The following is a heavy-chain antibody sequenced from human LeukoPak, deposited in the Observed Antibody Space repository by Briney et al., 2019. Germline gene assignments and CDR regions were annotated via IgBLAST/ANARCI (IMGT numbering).Heavy chain of an antibody. V-gene: IGHV3-20*04. Sequence: PGGSLRLSCAASGFTVSSNYMSWVRQAPGKGLEWVSGINWNGGSTGYADSMKGRFTISRDNAKNSLYLQMNSLRVEDTALYYCARADSADYWGQGTLVTVSS. CDR3: ARADSADY. J-gene: IGHJ4*02. CDR1: GFTVSSNY. CDR2: INWNGGST. D-gene: IGHD2-15*01.